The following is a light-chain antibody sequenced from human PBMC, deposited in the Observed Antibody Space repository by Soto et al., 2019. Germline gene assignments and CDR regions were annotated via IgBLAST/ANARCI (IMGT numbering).Light chain of an antibody. J-gene: IGKJ4*01. CDR2: DAS. Sequence: EIVMTQYPATLPVSPGDRATLSCRASQSVDNDLAWYQQKPGQPPRLLIYDASTRATGIPARFSGSQSGTEFTLTISSLLSGDFAVYFCQQYNDWPLTLGGVPKVQT. CDR3: QQYNDWPLT. V-gene: IGKV3D-15*01. CDR1: QSVDND.